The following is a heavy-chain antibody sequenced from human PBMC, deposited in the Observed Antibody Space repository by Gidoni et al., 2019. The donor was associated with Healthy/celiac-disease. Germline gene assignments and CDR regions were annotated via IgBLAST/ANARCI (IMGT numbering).Heavy chain of an antibody. CDR3: ASGETYYDDSYNDY. CDR2: SYSGGST. CDR1: GVTVSSNY. Sequence: EVQLVESGGGWIQPGGSLRLSCSAAGVTVSSNYMSWVRQAPGKGLEWVSVSYSGGSTYYAESVKGRFTISRDNSKNTLYLQMNSLRAEDTAVYYCASGETYYDDSYNDYWGQGTLVTVSS. V-gene: IGHV3-53*01. J-gene: IGHJ4*02. D-gene: IGHD3-22*01.